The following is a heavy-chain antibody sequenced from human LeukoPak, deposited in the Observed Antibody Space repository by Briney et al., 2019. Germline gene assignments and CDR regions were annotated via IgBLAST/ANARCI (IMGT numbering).Heavy chain of an antibody. V-gene: IGHV1-2*02. Sequence: ASVKVSCKASGYTFTGYYMHWVRQAPGQGLEWMGWINPNSGGTNYAQKFQGRVTMTRDTSISTAYMELRSLRSDDTAVYYCARDNDSRDPPHFDYWGQGTLVTVSS. CDR1: GYTFTGYY. CDR2: INPNSGGT. CDR3: ARDNDSRDPPHFDY. D-gene: IGHD3-16*01. J-gene: IGHJ4*02.